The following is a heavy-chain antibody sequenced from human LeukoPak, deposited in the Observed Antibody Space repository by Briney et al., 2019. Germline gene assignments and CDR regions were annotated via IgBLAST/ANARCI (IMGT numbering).Heavy chain of an antibody. CDR2: TYYSGST. J-gene: IGHJ5*02. Sequence: SETLSLTCAVSGGSISSSDYYWGWFRQSPGKGLAWIVTTYYSGSTYYNPSLESRVTISIDTSKNQFSLQLTSVTAADTAVYYCVRGRYSSGWFKDKNWFDPWGQGIPVTVSS. CDR1: GGSISSSDYY. V-gene: IGHV4-39*07. CDR3: VRGRYSSGWFKDKNWFDP. D-gene: IGHD6-19*01.